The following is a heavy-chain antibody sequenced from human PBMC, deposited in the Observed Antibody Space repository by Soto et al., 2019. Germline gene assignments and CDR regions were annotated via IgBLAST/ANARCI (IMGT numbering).Heavy chain of an antibody. CDR2: IIPIFGTA. CDR1: AGTFSSYA. CDR3: ARGRTKRYFQH. V-gene: IGHV1-69*01. J-gene: IGHJ1*01. Sequence: QVQLVQSGAEVKKPGSSVKVSCKASAGTFSSYAISWVRQAPGQGLEWMGGIIPIFGTANYAQKFQGRVTITADESTSRAYMELSSLRSEDTAMYYCARGRTKRYFQHWGQGTLVTVSS.